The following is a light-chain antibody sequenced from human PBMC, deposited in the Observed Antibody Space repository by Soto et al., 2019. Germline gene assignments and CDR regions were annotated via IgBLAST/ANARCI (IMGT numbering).Light chain of an antibody. V-gene: IGKV3-20*01. CDR2: GSS. J-gene: IGKJ1*01. CDR3: QQYYHSPRT. Sequence: EIVLTQSPGTLSLSPGDRATISCRASQRVSSRYFAWFQQRPGQVPRLLIFGSSSRAPGIPDRFSGSGSGTDFTLTISRLEPEDFGIYYCQQYYHSPRTFGQGTKVEIK. CDR1: QRVSSRY.